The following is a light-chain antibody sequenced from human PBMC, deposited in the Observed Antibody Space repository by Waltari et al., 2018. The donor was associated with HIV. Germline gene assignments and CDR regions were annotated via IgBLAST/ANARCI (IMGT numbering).Light chain of an antibody. Sequence: EIVLTQSPATLSLSPGERATLSCRASQSVSGYLAWYQQKPGQAPRLLIYDASNRATGIPARFSGSVSGTDFTLTISSLGPEDFAVYYCQQRSKGFGGGTKVEIK. CDR2: DAS. V-gene: IGKV3-11*01. CDR3: QQRSKG. J-gene: IGKJ4*01. CDR1: QSVSGY.